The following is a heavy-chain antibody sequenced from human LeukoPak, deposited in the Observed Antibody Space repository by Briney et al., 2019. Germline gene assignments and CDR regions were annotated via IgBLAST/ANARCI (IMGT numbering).Heavy chain of an antibody. Sequence: GGSLRLSCAASGFTFSSYAMHWVRQAPGKGLEWVAVISYDGSNKYYADSVKGRFTISRDNSKNTLYLQMNSLRAEDTAVYYCARDFSRWGQGTMVTVSS. J-gene: IGHJ3*01. V-gene: IGHV3-30*14. D-gene: IGHD3-3*02. CDR2: ISYDGSNK. CDR3: ARDFSR. CDR1: GFTFSSYA.